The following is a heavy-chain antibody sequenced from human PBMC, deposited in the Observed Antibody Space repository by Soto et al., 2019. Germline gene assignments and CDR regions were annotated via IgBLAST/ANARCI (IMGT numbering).Heavy chain of an antibody. CDR1: GGSISSSSYY. V-gene: IGHV4-39*01. J-gene: IGHJ5*02. D-gene: IGHD3-10*01. CDR3: ALEAGVREWTPPRSPWFDP. CDR2: IYYSGST. Sequence: QLQLQESGPGLVKPSETLSLTCTVSGGSISSSSYYWGWIRQPPGKGLEWIGSIYYSGSTYYNPSLKSRVTISVDTSKNQFSLKLSSVTAADTAVYYCALEAGVREWTPPRSPWFDPWGQGTLVTVSS.